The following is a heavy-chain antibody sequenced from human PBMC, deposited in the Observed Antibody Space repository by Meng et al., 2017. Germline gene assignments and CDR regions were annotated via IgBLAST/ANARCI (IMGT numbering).Heavy chain of an antibody. CDR2: IYYSGST. CDR3: ARVMMTTVPYANH. J-gene: IGHJ5*02. Sequence: LQLQESGPGLVKPSETLSPACTVSGGSISSSSYYWGWIRQPPGKGLEWIGSIYYSGSTYYNPSLKSRVTISVDTSKNQFSLKLSSVTAADTAVYYCARVMMTTVPYANHWGQGTLVTVSS. V-gene: IGHV4-39*07. CDR1: GGSISSSSYY. D-gene: IGHD4-17*01.